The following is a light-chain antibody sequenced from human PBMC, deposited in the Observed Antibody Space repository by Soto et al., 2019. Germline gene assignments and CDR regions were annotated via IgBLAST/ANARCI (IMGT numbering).Light chain of an antibody. CDR3: MQALQSPPT. V-gene: IGKV2-28*01. CDR2: LGS. J-gene: IGKJ1*01. CDR1: QSLLHINGYDS. Sequence: VMTKSPLSLPVTPGGPASISCRSSQSLLHINGYDSLDWYLQKPGQSPQLLIYLGSNRASGVPARFSGSGSGTDFTLKISRVEADDVGVYYCMQALQSPPTFGQGTKVEIK.